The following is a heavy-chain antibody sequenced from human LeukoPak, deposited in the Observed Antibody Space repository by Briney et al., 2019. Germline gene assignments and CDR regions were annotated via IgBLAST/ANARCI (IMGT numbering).Heavy chain of an antibody. CDR2: IKQDESEK. CDR3: ARDLKGDYGGNSAQEGGDY. CDR1: GFTFSTYW. V-gene: IGHV3-7*01. Sequence: GGSLRLSCAASGFTFSTYWMSWVRQAPGKGLEWVANIKQDESEKYYVDSVKGRFTISRDNAKNSVYLQMNSLRAEDTAVYYCARDLKGDYGGNSAQEGGDYWGQGTLVTVSS. J-gene: IGHJ4*02. D-gene: IGHD4-23*01.